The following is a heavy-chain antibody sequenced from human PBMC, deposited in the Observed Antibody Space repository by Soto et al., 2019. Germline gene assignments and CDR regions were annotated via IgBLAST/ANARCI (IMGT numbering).Heavy chain of an antibody. CDR3: ARIKDIVVVVAAPRAFDI. V-gene: IGHV5-51*01. CDR2: IYPGDSDT. D-gene: IGHD2-15*01. CDR1: GYSFTSYW. Sequence: GESLKISCKGSGYSFTSYWIGWVRQMPGKGLEWMGIIYPGDSDTRYSPSFQGQVPISADKSISTAYLQWSSLKASDTAMYYCARIKDIVVVVAAPRAFDIWGQGTMVTVSS. J-gene: IGHJ3*02.